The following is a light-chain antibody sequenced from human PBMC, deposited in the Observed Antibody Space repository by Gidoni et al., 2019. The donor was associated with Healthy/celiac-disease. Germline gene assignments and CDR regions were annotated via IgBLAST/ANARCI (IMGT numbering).Light chain of an antibody. J-gene: IGLJ2*01. Sequence: SSELTQDPAVSVASGQTVRITCQGDSLRSYYASWYQQKPGQAPVLVIYGKNNRPSGIPDRFSGSSSGNTASLTITGVQAEDEADYYCNSRDSSGNHLVFGGGTKLTVL. CDR3: NSRDSSGNHLV. V-gene: IGLV3-19*01. CDR1: SLRSYY. CDR2: GKN.